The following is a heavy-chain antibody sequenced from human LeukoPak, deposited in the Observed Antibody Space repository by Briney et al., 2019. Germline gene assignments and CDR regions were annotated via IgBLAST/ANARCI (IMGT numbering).Heavy chain of an antibody. Sequence: GGSLRLSCAASGFTFDDYGMSWVRHAPGKGLEWVSGINWNGGSTGYADSVKGRFTISGDNAKNSLYLQMNSLRAEDTALYYCARDDYYGSGSYSTDYWGRGTLVTVSS. CDR3: ARDDYYGSGSYSTDY. J-gene: IGHJ4*02. CDR2: INWNGGST. V-gene: IGHV3-20*04. D-gene: IGHD3-10*01. CDR1: GFTFDDYG.